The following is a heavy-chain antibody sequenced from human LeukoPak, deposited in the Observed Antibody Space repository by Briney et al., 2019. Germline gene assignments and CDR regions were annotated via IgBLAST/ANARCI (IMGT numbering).Heavy chain of an antibody. V-gene: IGHV1-2*02. CDR1: GYTFTGYY. CDR3: ARGGYGSGPFSYYYYMDV. Sequence: EASVKVSCKASGYTFTGYYMHWVRQAPGQGLEWMGWINPNSGGTNYAQKFQGRVTMTRDTSISTAYMELSRLRSDDTAVYYCARGGYGSGPFSYYYYMDVWGKGTTVTVSS. J-gene: IGHJ6*03. D-gene: IGHD3-10*01. CDR2: INPNSGGT.